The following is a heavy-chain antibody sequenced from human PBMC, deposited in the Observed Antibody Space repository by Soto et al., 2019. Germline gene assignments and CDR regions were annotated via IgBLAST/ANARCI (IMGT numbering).Heavy chain of an antibody. CDR1: GYTFTSYY. CDR3: ARGLGYYDSSGYPNRKNWFDP. CDR2: INPSGGST. V-gene: IGHV1-46*01. D-gene: IGHD3-22*01. J-gene: IGHJ5*02. Sequence: RASVKVSCKASGYTFTSYYMHWVRQAPGQGLEWMGIINPSGGSTSYAQKFQGRVTMTRDTSTSTVYMELSSLRSEDTAVYYCARGLGYYDSSGYPNRKNWFDPWGRGTLVTVSS.